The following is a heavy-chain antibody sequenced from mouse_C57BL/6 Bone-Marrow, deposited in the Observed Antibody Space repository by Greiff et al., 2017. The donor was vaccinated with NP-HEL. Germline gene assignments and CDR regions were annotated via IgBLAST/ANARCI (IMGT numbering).Heavy chain of an antibody. Sequence: QVQPQQPGAELVKPGASVKLSCKASGYTFTSYWMQWVKQRPGQGLEWIGEIDPSDSYTNYNQKFKGKATLTVDTSSSTAYMQLSSLTSEDSAVYYCARYPFAYWGQGTLVTVSA. CDR1: GYTFTSYW. V-gene: IGHV1-50*01. CDR2: IDPSDSYT. CDR3: ARYPFAY. J-gene: IGHJ3*01.